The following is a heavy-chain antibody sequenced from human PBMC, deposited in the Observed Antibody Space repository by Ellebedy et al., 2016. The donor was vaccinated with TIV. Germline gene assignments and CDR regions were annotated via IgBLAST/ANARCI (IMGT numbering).Heavy chain of an antibody. Sequence: GGSLRLXXAASGFTFSSYWMSWVRQAPGMGLEWVANIKQDGSEKYYVDSVKGRFTISRDNAKNSLYLQMNSLRAEDTAVYYCARDMRITMIVVVISWYFDLWGRGTLVTVSS. J-gene: IGHJ2*01. D-gene: IGHD3-22*01. CDR3: ARDMRITMIVVVISWYFDL. CDR1: GFTFSSYW. CDR2: IKQDGSEK. V-gene: IGHV3-7*01.